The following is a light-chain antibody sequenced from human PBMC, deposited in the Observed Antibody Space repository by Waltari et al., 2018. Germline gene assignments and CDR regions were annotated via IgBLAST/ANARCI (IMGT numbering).Light chain of an antibody. Sequence: SYDLTQPPSVSVSPGQTARITCSGDALPRLYAYWYQQKPGQAPMLLIYKDNERPSGNPGRLSVSTSGTTGTLSVIGVQAEYGSDYYCQSSDTNFADHVVFGGGTQLIAL. CDR2: KDN. CDR3: QSSDTNFADHVV. J-gene: IGLJ2*01. CDR1: ALPRLY. V-gene: IGLV3-25*03.